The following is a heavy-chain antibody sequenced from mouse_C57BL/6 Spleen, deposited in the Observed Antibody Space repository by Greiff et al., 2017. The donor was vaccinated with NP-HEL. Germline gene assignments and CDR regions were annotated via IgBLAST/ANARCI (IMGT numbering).Heavy chain of an antibody. CDR1: GYSITSGYD. CDR2: ISYSGST. D-gene: IGHD1-1*01. J-gene: IGHJ1*03. V-gene: IGHV3-1*01. CDR3: AREGDYYGGGYFDV. Sequence: EVQLKESGPGMVKPSQSLSLTCTVTGYSITSGYDWHWIRHFPGNKLEWMGYISYSGSTNYNPSLKSRISITHDTSKNHFFLKLNSVTTEDTATYYCAREGDYYGGGYFDVWGTGTTVTVSS.